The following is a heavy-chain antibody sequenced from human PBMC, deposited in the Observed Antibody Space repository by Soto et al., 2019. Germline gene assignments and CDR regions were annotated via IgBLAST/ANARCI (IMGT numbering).Heavy chain of an antibody. J-gene: IGHJ4*01. CDR2: INPKSGDT. V-gene: IGHV1-2*02. CDR3: AREWDKATVPGADY. Sequence: ASVKVSCKASGYTFTGYYIHWVRQAPGQGLEWMGCINPKSGDTDYSQKFQGRVTLTRDTSISTVYMEVSSLTSDDTAVYFCAREWDKATVPGADYWGQGTLVTVSS. CDR1: GYTFTGYY. D-gene: IGHD5-18*01.